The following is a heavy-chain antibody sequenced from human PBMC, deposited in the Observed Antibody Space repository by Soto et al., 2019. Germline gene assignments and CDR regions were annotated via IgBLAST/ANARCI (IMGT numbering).Heavy chain of an antibody. V-gene: IGHV1-8*01. J-gene: IGHJ4*02. CDR2: MNTNTGNT. D-gene: IGHD3-10*01. Sequence: QVLLVQSGADVKKPGASVKVSCKTSGYTFTEFDINWVRQAPGQGLEWMGWMNTNTGNTGYAQKFQGRLTVFRVTSITTAYTEPRRLGSENTAVYYCARGVRFFGGHGGYWGQGTLVMVSS. CDR3: ARGVRFFGGHGGY. CDR1: GYTFTEFD.